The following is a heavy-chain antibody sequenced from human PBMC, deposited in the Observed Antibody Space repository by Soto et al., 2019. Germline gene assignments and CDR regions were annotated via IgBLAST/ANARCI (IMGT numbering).Heavy chain of an antibody. CDR1: GFTFSSYG. J-gene: IGHJ4*02. CDR3: AKDGEVLRYFDLYYFDY. D-gene: IGHD3-9*01. CDR2: ISYDGSNK. V-gene: IGHV3-30*18. Sequence: GGSLRLSCAASGFTFSSYGMHWVRQAPGKGLEWVAVISYDGSNKYYADSVKGRFTISRDNSKNTLYLQMNSLRAEDTAVYYCAKDGEVLRYFDLYYFDYWGQGTLVTVSS.